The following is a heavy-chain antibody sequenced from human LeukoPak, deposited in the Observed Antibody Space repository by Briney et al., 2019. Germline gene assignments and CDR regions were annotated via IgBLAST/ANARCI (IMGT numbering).Heavy chain of an antibody. CDR1: GGSISSYY. CDR2: IYYSGST. CDR3: ARDGAYYYGSGRPVGMDV. V-gene: IGHV4-59*01. D-gene: IGHD3-10*01. Sequence: PSETLSLTCTVSGGSISSYYWSWIRQPPGKGLEWSGYIYYSGSTNYNPSLKSRVTISVDTSKNQFSLKLSSVTAADTAVYYCARDGAYYYGSGRPVGMDVWGQGTTVTVSS. J-gene: IGHJ6*02.